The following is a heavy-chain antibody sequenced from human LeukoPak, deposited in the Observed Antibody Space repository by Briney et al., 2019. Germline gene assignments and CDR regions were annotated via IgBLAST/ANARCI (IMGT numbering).Heavy chain of an antibody. J-gene: IGHJ4*02. D-gene: IGHD3-3*01. CDR2: INPNSGGT. V-gene: IGHV1-2*02. CDR3: ARAPLYDFWSGYPLDY. CDR1: GYTFTGYY. Sequence: ASVKVSCKASGYTFTGYYMHWVRQAPGQRLEWMGWINPNSGGTNYAQKFQGRVTMTRDTSISTAYMELSRLRSDDTAVYYCARAPLYDFWSGYPLDYWGQGTLVTVSS.